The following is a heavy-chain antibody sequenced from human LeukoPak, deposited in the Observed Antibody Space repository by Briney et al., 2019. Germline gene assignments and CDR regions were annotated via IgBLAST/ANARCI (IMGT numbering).Heavy chain of an antibody. D-gene: IGHD3-10*01. CDR1: GYTFTGYY. CDR3: ATTQSYSSGSRGYDY. Sequence: ASVKVSCKASGYTFTGYYMHWVRQAPGQGLEWMGWINPNSGGTNYAQKFQGRVTMTRDTSISTAYMELSRLRSDDTAVYYCATTQSYSSGSRGYDYWGQGTLVTVSS. CDR2: INPNSGGT. V-gene: IGHV1-2*02. J-gene: IGHJ4*02.